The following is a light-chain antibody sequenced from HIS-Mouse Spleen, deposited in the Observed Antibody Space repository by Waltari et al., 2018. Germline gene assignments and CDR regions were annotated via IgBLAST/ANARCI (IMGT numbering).Light chain of an antibody. V-gene: IGLV2-8*01. CDR2: EVS. Sequence: QSALTQPPSASGSPGQSVTLSCTGTSSDSGRYNYVPWYQKHPGKAPKLIIYEVSKRPSGVPDRFSGSKSGNTASLTVSGLQAEDEADYYCSSYAGSNNYVFGTGTKVTVL. CDR1: SSDSGRYNY. J-gene: IGLJ1*01. CDR3: SSYAGSNNYV.